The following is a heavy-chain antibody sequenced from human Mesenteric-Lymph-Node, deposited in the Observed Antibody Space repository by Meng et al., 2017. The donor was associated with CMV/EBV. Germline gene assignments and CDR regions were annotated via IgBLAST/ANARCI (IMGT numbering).Heavy chain of an antibody. CDR3: ARDLTTAPGQNY. V-gene: IGHV3-7*01. CDR2: IKPDGSDK. CDR1: GFTFSNYW. Sequence: GESLKISCTASGFTFSNYWMSWVRQAPGQGLEWVANIKPDGSDKYYVDSMKGRFTISRDNAKNSLYLQMNSLRAEDTAVYYCARDLTTAPGQNYWGQGTLVTVSS. D-gene: IGHD4-11*01. J-gene: IGHJ4*02.